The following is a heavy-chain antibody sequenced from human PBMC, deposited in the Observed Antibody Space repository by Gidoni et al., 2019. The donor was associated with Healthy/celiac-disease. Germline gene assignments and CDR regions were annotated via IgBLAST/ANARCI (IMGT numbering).Heavy chain of an antibody. D-gene: IGHD3-22*01. Sequence: QVQLQESGPGLVKPSQTLSLTCPVSGGSIRSGGYSWSWIRQHPGKGLEWIGYIYYGGSTYYNPSLKSRVTISVDTSKNQFSLKLSSVTAADTAVYYCAIGRVYDSSGFDYWGQGTLVTVSS. CDR3: AIGRVYDSSGFDY. CDR2: IYYGGST. J-gene: IGHJ4*02. V-gene: IGHV4-31*03. CDR1: GGSIRSGGYS.